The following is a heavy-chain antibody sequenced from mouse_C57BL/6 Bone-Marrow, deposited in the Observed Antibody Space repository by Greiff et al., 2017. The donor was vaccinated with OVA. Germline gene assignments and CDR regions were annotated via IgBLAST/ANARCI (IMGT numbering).Heavy chain of an antibody. CDR3: AKNVPPTVVAHYYARDY. J-gene: IGHJ4*01. CDR1: GFSLTSYG. D-gene: IGHD1-1*01. Sequence: VQLQQSGPGLVQPSQSLSITCTVSGFSLTSYGVHWVRQPPGKGLAWLGVIWSGGSTDYNAAFISRLSISKDNSKSQVFFKMNSLQADDTAIYYCAKNVPPTVVAHYYARDYWGQGTSVTVSS. V-gene: IGHV2-4*01. CDR2: IWSGGST.